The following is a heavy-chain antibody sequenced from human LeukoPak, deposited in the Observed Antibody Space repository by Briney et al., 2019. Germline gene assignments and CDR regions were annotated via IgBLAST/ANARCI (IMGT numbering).Heavy chain of an antibody. Sequence: GGSLRLSCAASGFTFSSYWMSWVRQAPGKGLEWVANIKQGGSEKYYVDSVKGRFTISRDNAKNSLYLQMNSLRAEDTAVYYCARDMLLVSSSTFFDYWGQGTLVTVSS. V-gene: IGHV3-7*03. J-gene: IGHJ4*02. D-gene: IGHD6-13*01. CDR1: GFTFSSYW. CDR3: ARDMLLVSSSTFFDY. CDR2: IKQGGSEK.